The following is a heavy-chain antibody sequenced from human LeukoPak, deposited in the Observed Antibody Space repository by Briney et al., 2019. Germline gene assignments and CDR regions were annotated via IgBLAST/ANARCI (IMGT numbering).Heavy chain of an antibody. CDR1: GGTFSSYA. J-gene: IGHJ6*03. Sequence: SVKVSCKASGGTFSSYAISWVRQAPGQGLEWMGRIIPIFGTANYAQKFQGRVTITTDESTSTAYMELSSLRSEDTAVYYCARSITMVRGVTIPYYYYYMDVWGKGTTVTVSS. D-gene: IGHD3-10*01. CDR3: ARSITMVRGVTIPYYYYYMDV. V-gene: IGHV1-69*05. CDR2: IIPIFGTA.